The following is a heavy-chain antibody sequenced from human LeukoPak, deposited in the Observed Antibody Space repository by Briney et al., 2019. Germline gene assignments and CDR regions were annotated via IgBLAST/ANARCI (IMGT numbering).Heavy chain of an antibody. CDR3: ARGPILLWIHNGMDV. V-gene: IGHV3-49*04. J-gene: IGHJ6*02. CDR1: GFMFGDHA. Sequence: GGSLRLSCAGYGFMFGDHAMSWVRHAPGKGLEWVGFIRSKAYGATIEYAASVEGRFIISRDDSKGIAYLQMNSLETEDTAVYYCARGPILLWIHNGMDVWGPGTTVTVSS. D-gene: IGHD3-10*01. CDR2: IRSKAYGATI.